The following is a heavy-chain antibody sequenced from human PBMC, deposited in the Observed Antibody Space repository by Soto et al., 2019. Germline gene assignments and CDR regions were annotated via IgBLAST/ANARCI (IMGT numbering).Heavy chain of an antibody. D-gene: IGHD6-19*01. Sequence: QITLKESGPTLVSLTQTLTLTCTFTGFSLSTSGLGVGWIRQPPGKALEWLALIYWNDDKRYSPSLKARLTITEDTSKNQVVLTMTNMDPVDTATYYCAHRPSGWYLFDYWGQGTLVTVSS. CDR1: GFSLSTSGLG. V-gene: IGHV2-5*01. CDR3: AHRPSGWYLFDY. CDR2: IYWNDDK. J-gene: IGHJ4*02.